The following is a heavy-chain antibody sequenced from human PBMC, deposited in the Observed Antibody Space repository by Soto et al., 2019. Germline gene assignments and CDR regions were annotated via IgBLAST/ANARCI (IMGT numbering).Heavy chain of an antibody. J-gene: IGHJ4*02. CDR1: GFTFSSYA. CDR2: ISGSGGST. V-gene: IGHV3-23*01. Sequence: GGALRLSCAASGFTFSSYAMSWVRQAPGKGLEWVSAISGSGGSTYYADSVKGRFTISRDNSKNTLYLQMNSLRAEDTAVYYCAKVWYSSSSAPPVFDYWGQGTLVTVSS. D-gene: IGHD6-6*01. CDR3: AKVWYSSSSAPPVFDY.